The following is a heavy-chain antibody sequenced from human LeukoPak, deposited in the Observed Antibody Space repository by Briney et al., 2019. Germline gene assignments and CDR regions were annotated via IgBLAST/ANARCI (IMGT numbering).Heavy chain of an antibody. CDR1: RFTFSNYA. D-gene: IGHD5-24*01. J-gene: IGHJ4*02. CDR2: ISETGGTI. Sequence: GGSLRLSCAPSRFTFSNYAMSWVRQAPGKGLEWVSAISETGGTIHYADSVRGRFIISRDNSKNTLYLQMNSLRAEDTAVYYCAREMTIITYSFDSWGQGTLVTVSS. V-gene: IGHV3-23*01. CDR3: AREMTIITYSFDS.